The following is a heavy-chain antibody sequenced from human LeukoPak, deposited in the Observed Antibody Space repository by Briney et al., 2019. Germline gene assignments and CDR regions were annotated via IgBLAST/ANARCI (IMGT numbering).Heavy chain of an antibody. CDR2: IRFDGGNE. CDR1: GFTFTTAW. CDR3: AKAGYSTSWYYLDF. J-gene: IGHJ4*02. Sequence: GGSLRLSCAASGFTFTTAWMNWVRQAPGKGLEWVAFIRFDGGNEIYGDSVKGRITISRDDSKDTLYLQMNSLSAEDTAVYFCAKAGYSTSWYYLDFWGQGTLVTVSS. D-gene: IGHD6-13*01. V-gene: IGHV3-30*02.